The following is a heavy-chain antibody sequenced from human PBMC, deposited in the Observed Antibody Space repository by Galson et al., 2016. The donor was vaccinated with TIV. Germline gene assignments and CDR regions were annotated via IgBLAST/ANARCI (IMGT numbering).Heavy chain of an antibody. CDR3: TRGGGGAYTFDAFDI. Sequence: SVKVSCKASGYSFTVYRVHWVRQAPGQGLEWMGWIHPQNGGANYAQKFQGRVTLTRDTSISTVYMELRRLKSDDTAVYFCTRGGGGAYTFDAFDIWGQGTTVIVSS. V-gene: IGHV1-2*02. CDR2: IHPQNGGA. D-gene: IGHD2/OR15-2a*01. J-gene: IGHJ3*02. CDR1: GYSFTVYR.